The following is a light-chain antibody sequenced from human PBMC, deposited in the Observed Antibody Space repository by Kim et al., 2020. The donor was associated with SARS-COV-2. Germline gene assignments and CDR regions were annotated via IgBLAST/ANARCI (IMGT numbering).Light chain of an antibody. CDR2: DAS. Sequence: DIQMTQSPSSLSASVGDRVTITCQASQDISNYLNWYQQKPGKAPKLLIYDASNLETGVPSRFSGSGSGTDFTFTISSLQPEDIATYYFQQYDNLPRTFGGGTEVDIK. CDR1: QDISNY. V-gene: IGKV1-33*01. CDR3: QQYDNLPRT. J-gene: IGKJ4*01.